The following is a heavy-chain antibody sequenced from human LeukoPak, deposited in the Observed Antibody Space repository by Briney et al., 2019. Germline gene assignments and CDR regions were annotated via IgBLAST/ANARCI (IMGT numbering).Heavy chain of an antibody. CDR2: IKPDGSAE. J-gene: IGHJ4*02. Sequence: GGSLRLSCATSGFTFSSNWMSWVRHAPGRGLDWVANIKPDGSAEYYADSVKGRFTISRDDAKNSLYLQMDSLSDEDTAVYYCARDRGSYGLDYWGQGTLVTVSS. D-gene: IGHD1-26*01. CDR3: ARDRGSYGLDY. CDR1: GFTFSSNW. V-gene: IGHV3-7*01.